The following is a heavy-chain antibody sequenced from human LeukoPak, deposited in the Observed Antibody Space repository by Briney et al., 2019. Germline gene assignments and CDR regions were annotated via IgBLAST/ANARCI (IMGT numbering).Heavy chain of an antibody. D-gene: IGHD3-22*01. J-gene: IGHJ4*02. CDR2: IRSKAYGETT. CDR3: IANYYDSSGYPIAYYFDY. Sequence: TGGSLRLSCTASGINFGDYAMSWVRQAPGKGLEWVGFIRSKAYGETTEYAASVKGRFTISSDDSKSMAYLQMNSLKTEDTAVYYCIANYYDSSGYPIAYYFDYWGQGTLVTVSS. CDR1: GINFGDYA. V-gene: IGHV3-49*04.